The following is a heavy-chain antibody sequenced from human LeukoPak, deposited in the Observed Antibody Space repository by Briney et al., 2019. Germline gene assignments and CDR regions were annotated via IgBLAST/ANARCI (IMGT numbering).Heavy chain of an antibody. CDR1: GGSISSYY. D-gene: IGHD3-10*01. CDR2: IYYCGST. J-gene: IGHJ4*02. V-gene: IGHV4-59*08. CDR3: ARHSPERWGGKAGYFDY. Sequence: PSETLSLTCTVSGGSISSYYWSWIRQPPGKGLEWIGYIYYCGSTNYNPSLKSRVTISVDTSKNQFSLKLSSVTAADTAVYYCARHSPERWGGKAGYFDYWGQGTLVTVSS.